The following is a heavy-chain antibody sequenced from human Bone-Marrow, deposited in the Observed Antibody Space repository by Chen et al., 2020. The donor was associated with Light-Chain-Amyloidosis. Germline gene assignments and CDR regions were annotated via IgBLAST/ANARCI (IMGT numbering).Heavy chain of an antibody. J-gene: IGHJ3*02. CDR2: ISGSGGSR. Sequence: EVQLVESGGGLLQRGGSLRLYCAASGFACSSYAMSWVLQAPGKGLEWVSTISGSGGSRYYGDSVKGRLTISRDNSENALFLQMNSLRAEDTAVYYCAKDISYDDILPGYPADAFDIWGQGTMVTVSS. D-gene: IGHD3-9*01. V-gene: IGHV3-23*04. CDR1: GFACSSYA. CDR3: AKDISYDDILPGYPADAFDI.